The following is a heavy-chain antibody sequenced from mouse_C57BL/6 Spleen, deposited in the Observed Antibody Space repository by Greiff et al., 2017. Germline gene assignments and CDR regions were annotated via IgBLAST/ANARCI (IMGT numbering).Heavy chain of an antibody. Sequence: EVKVVESGGGLVKPGGSLKLSCAASGFTFSDYGMHWVRQAPEKGLEWVAYISSGSSTIYYADTVKGRFTISRDNAKNTLFLQMTSLRSEDTAMYYCAKTYYGSSYGYCDVWGTGTTVTASS. CDR1: GFTFSDYG. D-gene: IGHD1-1*01. CDR2: ISSGSSTI. J-gene: IGHJ1*03. CDR3: AKTYYGSSYGYCDV. V-gene: IGHV5-17*01.